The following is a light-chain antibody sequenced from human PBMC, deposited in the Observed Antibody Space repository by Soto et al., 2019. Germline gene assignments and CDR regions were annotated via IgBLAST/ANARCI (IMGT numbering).Light chain of an antibody. CDR2: EVS. CDR1: SSDVGSYNR. CDR3: SSFTSDTTDV. Sequence: QSALTQPPSVSGSPGQSVAVSCTGTSSDVGSYNRVSWYQQPPGTAPKLMIYEVSNRPSGVPDRFSGSKSGNTASLTISGLQAEDEADYYCSSFTSDTTDVFGTGTKLTVL. J-gene: IGLJ1*01. V-gene: IGLV2-18*02.